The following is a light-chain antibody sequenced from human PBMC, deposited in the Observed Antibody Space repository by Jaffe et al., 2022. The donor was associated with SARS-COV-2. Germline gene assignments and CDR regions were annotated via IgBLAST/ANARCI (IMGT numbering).Light chain of an antibody. CDR2: SAS. Sequence: DIQMTQSPSSLSASIGDRVTITCRASQSISDYLNWYQQKPGKAPKLLIYSASNLQSGVPSRFSGSGSVTDFTLTINSLQPEDFATYYCQQTYTTPQFGQGTRVEVK. V-gene: IGKV1-39*01. CDR1: QSISDY. J-gene: IGKJ1*01. CDR3: QQTYTTPQ.